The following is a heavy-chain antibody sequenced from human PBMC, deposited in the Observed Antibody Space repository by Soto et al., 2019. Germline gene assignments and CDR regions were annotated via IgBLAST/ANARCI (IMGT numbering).Heavy chain of an antibody. CDR2: INHSGST. J-gene: IGHJ6*02. CDR1: GGSFSGYY. V-gene: IGHV4-34*01. Sequence: SETLSLTCAVYGGSFSGYYWSWIRQPPGKGLEWIGEINHSGSTNYNPSLKSRVTISVDTSKNQFSLKLSSVTAADTAVYYCAREGGDFWRPYYYYGMDVWGQGTTVTVSS. CDR3: AREGGDFWRPYYYYGMDV. D-gene: IGHD3-3*01.